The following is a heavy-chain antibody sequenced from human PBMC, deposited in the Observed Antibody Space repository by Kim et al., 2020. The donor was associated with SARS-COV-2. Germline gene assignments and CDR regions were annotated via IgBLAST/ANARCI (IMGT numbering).Heavy chain of an antibody. CDR2: MNPNSGNT. CDR3: ARGGYSSSSYVIAYFYYNGMDV. V-gene: IGHV1-8*01. J-gene: IGHJ6*02. CDR1: GYTFTSYD. Sequence: ASVKVSCKASGYTFTSYDINWVRQATGQGLEWMGWMNPNSGNTGYAQKFQGRVTMTRNTSISTAYMELSSLRSEDTAVYYCARGGYSSSSYVIAYFYYNGMDVWGQGTTVTVSS. D-gene: IGHD6-13*01.